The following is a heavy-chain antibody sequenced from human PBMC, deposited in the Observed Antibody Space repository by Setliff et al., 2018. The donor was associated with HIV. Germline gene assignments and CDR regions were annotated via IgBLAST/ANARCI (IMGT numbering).Heavy chain of an antibody. CDR3: ARDLWGLSYYYYYMDV. D-gene: IGHD2-21*01. CDR1: GYDFRRYG. V-gene: IGHV1-18*01. CDR2: ISAYNGNT. Sequence: ASVKVSCKTSGYDFRRYGIAWVRQVPGHGLEWMGWISAYNGNTNYAQKLQGRVTMTTDTSTSTAYMELRSLKSDDTAVYYCARDLWGLSYYYYYMDVWGKGTTVTVSS. J-gene: IGHJ6*03.